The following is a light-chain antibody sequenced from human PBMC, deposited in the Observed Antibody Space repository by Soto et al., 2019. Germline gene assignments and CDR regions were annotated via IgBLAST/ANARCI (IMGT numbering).Light chain of an antibody. J-gene: IGKJ3*01. CDR1: HDISNY. V-gene: IGKV1-33*01. Sequence: DIQMTQSPSSLSASVGARVTITCQASHDISNYLNWYQQKLGKTPKLLIYDASNLEPGVASRFSGSGSGTKFIFTISSLQPEDIAIYYCQQYDTLSFTFGPRTKVDL. CDR3: QQYDTLSFT. CDR2: DAS.